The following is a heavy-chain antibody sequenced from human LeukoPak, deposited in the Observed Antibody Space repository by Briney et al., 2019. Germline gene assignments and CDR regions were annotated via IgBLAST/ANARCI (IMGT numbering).Heavy chain of an antibody. CDR1: GYTFTGYY. CDR2: INPNSGGT. CDR3: ARDGSPQWLVRNYYYYYMDV. D-gene: IGHD6-19*01. Sequence: ASVKVSCKASGYTFTGYYIHWVRQAPGQGLEWMGWINPNSGGTNYAQKFQGRVTMTRDTSISTAYMELSRLRSDDTAVYYCARDGSPQWLVRNYYYYYMDVWGKGTTVTVSS. V-gene: IGHV1-2*02. J-gene: IGHJ6*03.